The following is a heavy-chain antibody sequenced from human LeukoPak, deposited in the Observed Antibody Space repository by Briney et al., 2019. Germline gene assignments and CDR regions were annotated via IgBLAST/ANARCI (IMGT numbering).Heavy chain of an antibody. Sequence: PSETLSLTCTVSGGSISSGSYYRSWIRQPAGKGLEWIGRIYISGSTNYNPSLKSRVTISVDTSKNQFSLKLNSVTAADTAVYYCARRLVVVAATSGYFYYWGQGTLVTVSS. V-gene: IGHV4-61*02. CDR2: IYISGST. CDR3: ARRLVVVAATSGYFYY. J-gene: IGHJ4*02. CDR1: GGSISSGSYY. D-gene: IGHD2-15*01.